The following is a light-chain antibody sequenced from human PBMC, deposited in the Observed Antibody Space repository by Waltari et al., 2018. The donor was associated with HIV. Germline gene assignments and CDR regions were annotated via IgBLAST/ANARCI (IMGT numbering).Light chain of an antibody. V-gene: IGLV2-11*01. CDR1: SSDIGYFDY. Sequence: QSALTQPRSVSGSPGQSVTISCTGTSSDIGYFDYVSWYQQYPGKAPKVIIYEVNQRPSGVPDRFTVSKSGITASLTISGLQGDDEADYYCCSYAGSYTYVFGTGTKVNVL. J-gene: IGLJ1*01. CDR2: EVN. CDR3: CSYAGSYTYV.